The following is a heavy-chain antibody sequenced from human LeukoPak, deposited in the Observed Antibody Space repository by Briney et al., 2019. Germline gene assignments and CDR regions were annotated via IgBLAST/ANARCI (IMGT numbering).Heavy chain of an antibody. CDR2: VSGGGAGT. CDR1: GFTFSSYA. D-gene: IGHD6-19*01. CDR3: ATSGRRIAVAGTDY. Sequence: GGSLRLSCAASGFTFSSYAMGWVRQAPGKGLEWVSGVSGGGAGTFYADSVKGRFTISRDNSKNMLYLQMNSLRAEDTAVYYCATSGRRIAVAGTDYWGQGTLVTVSS. J-gene: IGHJ4*02. V-gene: IGHV3-23*01.